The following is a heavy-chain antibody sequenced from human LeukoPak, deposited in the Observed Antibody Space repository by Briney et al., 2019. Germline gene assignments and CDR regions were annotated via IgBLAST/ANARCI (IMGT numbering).Heavy chain of an antibody. CDR2: IIPIFGTA. D-gene: IGHD2-15*01. CDR3: ASSLPPATRGPYFDY. J-gene: IGHJ4*02. V-gene: IGHV1-69*05. Sequence: SVKVSCKASGYTFTSYGISWVRQAPGQGLEWMGGIIPIFGTANYAQKFQGRVTITTDESTSTAYMELSSLRSEDTAVYYCASSLPPATRGPYFDYWGQGTLVTVSS. CDR1: GYTFTSYG.